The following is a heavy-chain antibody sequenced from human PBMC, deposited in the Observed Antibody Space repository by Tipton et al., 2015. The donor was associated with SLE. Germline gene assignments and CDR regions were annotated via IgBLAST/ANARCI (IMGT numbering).Heavy chain of an antibody. CDR1: GFTFSSYS. CDR3: ARDGYGSAWFDS. CDR2: ISSSSSYI. Sequence: SLRLSCAASGFTFSSYSMNWVRQAPGKGLEWVSSISSSSSYIYYADSVKGRFTISRDNAKNSLYLQMNSLRAEDTAVYYCARDGYGSAWFDSRGQGTLVTVSS. V-gene: IGHV3-21*03. J-gene: IGHJ5*01. D-gene: IGHD3-10*01.